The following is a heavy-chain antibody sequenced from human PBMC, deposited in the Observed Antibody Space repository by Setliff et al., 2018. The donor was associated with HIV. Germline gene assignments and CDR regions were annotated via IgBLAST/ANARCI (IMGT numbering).Heavy chain of an antibody. CDR3: ARAINKAFDI. CDR2: ISPHNGDR. CDR1: GYTFTDYF. Sequence: ASVKVSCKASGYTFTDYFIHWVRQAPGQGLEWMGWISPHNGDRKIPQRFRGRVSMTSDTSINTAYMELSSLRSDDTAVYYCARAINKAFDIWGQGTMVTVSS. J-gene: IGHJ3*02. V-gene: IGHV1-2*02.